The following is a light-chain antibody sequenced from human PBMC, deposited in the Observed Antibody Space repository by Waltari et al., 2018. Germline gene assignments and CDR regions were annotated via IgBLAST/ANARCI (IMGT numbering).Light chain of an antibody. CDR1: ENVDNK. V-gene: IGKV3-15*01. J-gene: IGKJ1*01. CDR2: NTF. CDR3: HQYYNWPQT. Sequence: EIVMTQSPATLSVSPGQRATLPCRASENVDNKLAWYQLKLGQAPRLLIYNTFIRATDIPARFSGSGSGTEFILTISSLQSEDLAVYSCHQYYNWPQTFGQGTKVEIK.